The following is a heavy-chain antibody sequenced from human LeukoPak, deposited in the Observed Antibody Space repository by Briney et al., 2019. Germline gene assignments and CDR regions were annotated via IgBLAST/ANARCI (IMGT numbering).Heavy chain of an antibody. D-gene: IGHD2-2*01. J-gene: IGHJ4*02. CDR2: ISSGSTYT. CDR3: AKASPSSYCGTTSCSVNFDY. V-gene: IGHV3-11*05. Sequence: GGSLRLSCEVSGFTFSDHYMSWIRQAPGKRLEWVSYISSGSTYTNYAGSVEGRFTISRDNAKNSLYLQMNSLRAEDTAVYYCAKASPSSYCGTTSCSVNFDYWGQGTLVTVSS. CDR1: GFTFSDHY.